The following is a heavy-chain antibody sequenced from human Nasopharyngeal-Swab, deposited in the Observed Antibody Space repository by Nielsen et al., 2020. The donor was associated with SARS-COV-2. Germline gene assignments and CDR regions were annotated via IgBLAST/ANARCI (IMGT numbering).Heavy chain of an antibody. CDR1: GYTFTSYA. D-gene: IGHD3-22*01. J-gene: IGHJ4*02. Sequence: ASVKVSCKASGYTFTSYAMHWVRQAPGQRLEWMGWINAGNGNTKYSQKFQGRVTITRDTSASTAYMELSSLRSEDTAVYDCARVDDSSGYYYVGYWGQGTLVTVSS. CDR3: ARVDDSSGYYYVGY. V-gene: IGHV1-3*01. CDR2: INAGNGNT.